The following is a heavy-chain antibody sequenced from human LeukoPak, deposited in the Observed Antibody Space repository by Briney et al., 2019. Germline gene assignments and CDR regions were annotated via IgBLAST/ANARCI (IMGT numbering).Heavy chain of an antibody. CDR2: ISGSGGST. D-gene: IGHD6-13*01. CDR3: ARGRIGYLRFDY. V-gene: IGHV3-23*01. Sequence: PGGSLRLSGAASGFTFSSYAMSWVRQAPGKGLEWVSAISGSGGSTYYADSVKGRFTISRDNSKDTLYLQMNSLRAEDTAVYFCARGRIGYLRFDYWGQGTLVTVSS. J-gene: IGHJ4*02. CDR1: GFTFSSYA.